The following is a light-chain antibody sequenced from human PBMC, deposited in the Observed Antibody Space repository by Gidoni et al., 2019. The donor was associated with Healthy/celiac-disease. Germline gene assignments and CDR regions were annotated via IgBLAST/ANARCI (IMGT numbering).Light chain of an antibody. Sequence: QSALTQPPSASGSPGQSVTISCTGTSSDVGGYKYVSWYQQHPGKAPKLMIYEVNKRPSGVPDRFSGSKSGNTASLTVSGLQAEDEADYYCSSYAGSNRGAFGGGTKMTVL. V-gene: IGLV2-8*01. J-gene: IGLJ2*01. CDR1: SSDVGGYKY. CDR2: EVN. CDR3: SSYAGSNRGA.